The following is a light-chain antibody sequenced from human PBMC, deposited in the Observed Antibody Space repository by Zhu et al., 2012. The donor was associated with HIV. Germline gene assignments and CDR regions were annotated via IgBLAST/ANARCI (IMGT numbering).Light chain of an antibody. CDR1: HSVSSNY. V-gene: IGKV3-20*01. CDR2: GAS. Sequence: EIVLTQSPGTLSLSPGDRATLACRASHSVSSNYVIWYQQKPGQAPRPLIYGASDRASGVPDRFSGSGSGTDFTLTISSLQSEDFAVYYCQQYNDWPPITFGQGTRLEI. J-gene: IGKJ5*01. CDR3: QQYNDWPPIT.